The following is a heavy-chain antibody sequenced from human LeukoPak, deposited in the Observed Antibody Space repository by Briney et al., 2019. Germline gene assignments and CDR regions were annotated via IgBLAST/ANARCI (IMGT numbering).Heavy chain of an antibody. Sequence: SETLSLTCAVNGGSFSGYYWSWIRQPPGKGLEWIGEINHSGSTNYNPSLKSRVTISVDTSKNQFSLKLSSVTAADTAVYYCARRPRSSWYLGWFDPWGQGTLVTVSS. D-gene: IGHD6-13*01. V-gene: IGHV4-34*01. CDR2: INHSGST. CDR3: ARRPRSSWYLGWFDP. J-gene: IGHJ5*02. CDR1: GGSFSGYY.